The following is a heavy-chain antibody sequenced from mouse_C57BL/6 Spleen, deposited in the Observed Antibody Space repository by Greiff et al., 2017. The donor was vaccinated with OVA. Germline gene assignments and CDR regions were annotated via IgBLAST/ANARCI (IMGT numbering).Heavy chain of an antibody. V-gene: IGHV1-61*01. Sequence: VQLQQPGAELVRPGSSVKLSCKASGYTFTSYWMDWVKQRPGQGLEWIGNIYPSDSETHYNQKFKDKATLTVDKSSSTAYMQLSSLTSEDSAVYYCARSGYDEGYAMDYWGQGTSVTVSS. J-gene: IGHJ4*01. CDR3: ARSGYDEGYAMDY. CDR2: IYPSDSET. CDR1: GYTFTSYW. D-gene: IGHD2-2*01.